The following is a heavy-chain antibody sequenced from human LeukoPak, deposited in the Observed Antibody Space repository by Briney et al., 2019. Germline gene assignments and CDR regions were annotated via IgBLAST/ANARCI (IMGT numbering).Heavy chain of an antibody. J-gene: IGHJ6*02. D-gene: IGHD4-17*01. CDR1: GFSFSSYS. V-gene: IGHV3-21*01. CDR2: ISSSSSYI. CDR3: TRDDVDYIQCYYHFYGMDL. Sequence: GGSLRLSCAAFGFSFSSYSVNWVRQAPGKGLEWVSSISSSSSYIYYADSVKGRFTISRDNAKNSLYLQMNSLRAEDMAVSCCTRDDVDYIQCYYHFYGMDLWVQGTTVTVSS.